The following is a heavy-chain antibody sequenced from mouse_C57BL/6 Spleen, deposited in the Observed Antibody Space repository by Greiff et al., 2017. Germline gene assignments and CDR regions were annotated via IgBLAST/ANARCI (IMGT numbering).Heavy chain of an antibody. CDR2: ISSGGSYT. J-gene: IGHJ2*01. CDR3: ARHAYYGNYVDY. V-gene: IGHV5-6*01. D-gene: IGHD2-10*01. CDR1: GFTFSSYG. Sequence: EVKLQESGGDLVKPGGSLKLSCAASGFTFSSYGMSWVRQTPDKRLEWVATISSGGSYTYYPDSVKGRFTISRDNAKNTLYLQMSSLKSEDTAMYYCARHAYYGNYVDYWGQGTTLTVSS.